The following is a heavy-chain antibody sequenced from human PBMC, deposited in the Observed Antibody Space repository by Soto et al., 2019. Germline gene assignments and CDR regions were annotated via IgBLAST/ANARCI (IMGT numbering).Heavy chain of an antibody. CDR1: GFTFSNYA. J-gene: IGHJ4*02. CDR3: ATVDIIGWSRFHN. D-gene: IGHD2-2*03. CDR2: INGGGENT. Sequence: PGGSLRLSCTGSGFTFSNYAMNWVRQAPGKALEWVSAINGGGENTFYADPVKGRFTISRDNFKKTLYLQMSSLRDEDTAVYYCATVDIIGWSRFHNWGQVTLVTFSS. V-gene: IGHV3-23*01.